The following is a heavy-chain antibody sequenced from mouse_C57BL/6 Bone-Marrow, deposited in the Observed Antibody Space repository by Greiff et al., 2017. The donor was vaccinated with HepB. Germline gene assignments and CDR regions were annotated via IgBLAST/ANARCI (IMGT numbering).Heavy chain of an antibody. J-gene: IGHJ4*01. CDR2: ISYDGSN. Sequence: EVQLQQSGPGLVKPSQSLSLTCSVTGYSITSGYYWNWIRQFPGNKLEWMGYISYDGSNNYNPSLKNRISITRDTSKNQFFLKLNSVTTEDTATYYCARGDYDDAMDYWGQGTSVTVSS. CDR3: ARGDYDDAMDY. D-gene: IGHD2-4*01. V-gene: IGHV3-6*01. CDR1: GYSITSGYY.